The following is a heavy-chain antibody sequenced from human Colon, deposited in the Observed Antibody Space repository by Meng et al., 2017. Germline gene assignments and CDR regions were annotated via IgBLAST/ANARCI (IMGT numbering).Heavy chain of an antibody. CDR2: IYYSGST. CDR1: GGSISSSS. V-gene: IGHV4-59*01. D-gene: IGHD3-10*01. J-gene: IGHJ3*02. CDR3: ARWDYYGSETNAFDI. Sequence: SETLSLTCTLSGGSISSSSWSWIRQPPGKGLEWIGYIYYSGSTNYNPSLKSRVTISVDTSKNQFSLKLSSVTAADTAVYYCARWDYYGSETNAFDIWGQGTMVTVSS.